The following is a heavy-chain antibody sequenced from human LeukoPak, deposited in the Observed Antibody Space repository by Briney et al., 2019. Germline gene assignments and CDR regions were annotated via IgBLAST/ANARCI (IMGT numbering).Heavy chain of an antibody. CDR1: GFTFSSYG. J-gene: IGHJ6*04. Sequence: GGSLRLSCAASGFTFSSYGMHWVRQAPGKGLEWVSYISSSGSTIYYADSVKGRFTISRDNAKKSLYLQMNSLRAEDTAVYYCAELGITMIGGVWGKGTTVTISS. CDR3: AELGITMIGGV. V-gene: IGHV3-48*04. D-gene: IGHD3-10*02. CDR2: ISSSGSTI.